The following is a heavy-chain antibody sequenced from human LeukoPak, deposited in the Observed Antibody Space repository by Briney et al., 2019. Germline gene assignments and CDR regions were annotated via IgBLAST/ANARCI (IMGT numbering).Heavy chain of an antibody. J-gene: IGHJ4*01. V-gene: IGHV3-33*01. CDR2: IWYDGSNK. Sequence: GGSLRLSCVASGFTFSNYGMHWVRQAPGKGLEWVAVIWYDGSNKYYADSVKGRFTISRDNSKNTLYLQMNSMRAEDTAEYYCARELYDDQGGYWGQGTLVAVSS. CDR1: GFTFSNYG. D-gene: IGHD3-3*01. CDR3: ARELYDDQGGY.